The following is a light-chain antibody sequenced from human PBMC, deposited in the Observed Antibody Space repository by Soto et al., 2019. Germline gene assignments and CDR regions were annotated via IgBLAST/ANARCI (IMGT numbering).Light chain of an antibody. CDR2: ENN. CDR3: GTWDSSLRGV. Sequence: QSVLTQPPSVSAAPGQKVTISCSGSSSNIGNNYVSWYQQLPGTAPKLLIYENNKRPSGMPDRFSGSKSGTSATLGITGLQTGDEADYYCGTWDSSLRGVFGTGTQLTVL. V-gene: IGLV1-51*02. CDR1: SSNIGNNY. J-gene: IGLJ1*01.